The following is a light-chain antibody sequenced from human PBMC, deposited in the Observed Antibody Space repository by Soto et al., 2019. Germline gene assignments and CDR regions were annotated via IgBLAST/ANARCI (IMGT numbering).Light chain of an antibody. CDR1: SSDVGGYNY. J-gene: IGLJ2*01. CDR3: SSYTSNSVL. Sequence: HSALTQPASVSGSPGQSITISCTGTSSDVGGYNYVSWYQHYPGKAPKLMIYEVSNRPSGVSNRFSGSKSGNTASLTLSGLQAEDEADYYCSSYTSNSVLFGGGTKLTVL. CDR2: EVS. V-gene: IGLV2-14*01.